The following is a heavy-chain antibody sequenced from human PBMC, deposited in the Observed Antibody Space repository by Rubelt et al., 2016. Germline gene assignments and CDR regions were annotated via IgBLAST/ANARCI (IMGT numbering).Heavy chain of an antibody. CDR2: INHSGTT. J-gene: IGHJ4*02. CDR3: ARGWADFWSGQAGYFDS. V-gene: IGHV4-34*01. D-gene: IGHD3-3*01. Sequence: QVQLQQRGAGLLKPSETLSLTCDVSGGSFSGFFWTWIRQSPGKGLEWIGEINHSGTTNYNPSLKSRLKMSVDTSRKSFSLNLTSVTAADTAVYYCARGWADFWSGQAGYFDSWGQGILVTVST. CDR1: GGSFSGFF.